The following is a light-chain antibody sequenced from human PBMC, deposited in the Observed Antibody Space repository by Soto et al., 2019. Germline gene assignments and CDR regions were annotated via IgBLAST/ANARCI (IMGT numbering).Light chain of an antibody. Sequence: QSALTQPPSASGSPGQSVTISCTGTSSDVGGYNYVSWYQQHPGKAPKLMIYEVSKRPSGVPDRFSGSKSGNTAPLTVSGLQAEDEADYYCNSYAGSNVYVFGTGTKLTVL. CDR2: EVS. V-gene: IGLV2-8*01. CDR1: SSDVGGYNY. CDR3: NSYAGSNVYV. J-gene: IGLJ1*01.